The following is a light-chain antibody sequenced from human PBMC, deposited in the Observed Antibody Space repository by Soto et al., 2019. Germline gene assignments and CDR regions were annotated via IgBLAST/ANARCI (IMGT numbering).Light chain of an antibody. J-gene: IGKJ2*01. V-gene: IGKV2-28*01. Sequence: DLVMTQSPLSLSVTPGEPASISCRSSQSLLHTNGYNYLDWYQQKPGQSPQLLIYLGSNRASGVXDXXSGSGSGTDFTLRISRVEAEDVGVYYCMQALQTPYTFGQGTKLEIK. CDR2: LGS. CDR1: QSLLHTNGYNY. CDR3: MQALQTPYT.